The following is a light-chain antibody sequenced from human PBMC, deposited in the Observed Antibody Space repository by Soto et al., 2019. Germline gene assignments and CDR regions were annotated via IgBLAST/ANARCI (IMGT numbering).Light chain of an antibody. CDR2: EVT. J-gene: IGLJ2*01. Sequence: QSALTQPASVSGSLGQSITISCTGTNSDIGGYNYVSWYQQHPGKAPKLLIHEVTNRPSGVSDRFSGSKSANTAYLTISGLQAEDEAHYYCSSYTTFRTPHVAFGGGTKLTVL. CDR3: SSYTTFRTPHVA. CDR1: NSDIGGYNY. V-gene: IGLV2-14*01.